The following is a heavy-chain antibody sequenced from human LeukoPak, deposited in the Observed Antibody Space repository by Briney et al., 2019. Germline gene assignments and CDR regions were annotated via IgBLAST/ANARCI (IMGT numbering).Heavy chain of an antibody. J-gene: IGHJ4*02. CDR3: AKSSRVGSGSYSDY. V-gene: IGHV3-7*01. Sequence: PGGSLRLSCAASGFTFSSYWMSWVRQAPGKGLEWVANIKQDGSEKYYVDSVKGRLTISRDNAKNSLYLQMNSLRAEDTAVYYCAKSSRVGSGSYSDYWGQGTLVTVSS. CDR2: IKQDGSEK. CDR1: GFTFSSYW. D-gene: IGHD1-26*01.